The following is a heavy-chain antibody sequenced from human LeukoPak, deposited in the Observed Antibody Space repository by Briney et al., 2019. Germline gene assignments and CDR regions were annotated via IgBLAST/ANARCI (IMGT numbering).Heavy chain of an antibody. Sequence: ASVKVSCKASGYTFTSYGISWVRQAPGQGLEWMGWISRYDGSRAYAQKFRDRVLLSTDSSANTAYLILTSLTSDDSAIYYCARDTWDRDTSAHFNLWGRGTLVTVSS. D-gene: IGHD1-26*01. CDR2: ISRYDGSR. CDR3: ARDTWDRDTSAHFNL. J-gene: IGHJ2*01. V-gene: IGHV1-18*01. CDR1: GYTFTSYG.